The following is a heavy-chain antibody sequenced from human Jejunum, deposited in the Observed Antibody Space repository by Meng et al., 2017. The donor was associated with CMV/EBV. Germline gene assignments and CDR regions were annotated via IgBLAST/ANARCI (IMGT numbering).Heavy chain of an antibody. Sequence: TGYYIHWVRQAPGPGLEWMGWINPNFSGTDYAQKFQGRVTMTRDTSISTAYMELSNLSSDDTAVYYCARDYYDSSGYNWRGAFDIWGQGAMVTVSS. CDR1: TGYY. V-gene: IGHV1-2*02. CDR3: ARDYYDSSGYNWRGAFDI. D-gene: IGHD3-22*01. CDR2: INPNFSGT. J-gene: IGHJ3*02.